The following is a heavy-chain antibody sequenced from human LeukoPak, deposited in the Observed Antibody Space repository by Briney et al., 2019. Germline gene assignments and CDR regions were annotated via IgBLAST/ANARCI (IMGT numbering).Heavy chain of an antibody. CDR2: ISGSGGST. J-gene: IGHJ4*02. Sequence: LSLTCAVSGGSISSGGYSWSWIRQAPGKGLEWVSAISGSGGSTYYADSVKGRFTISRDNSKNTLYLQMNSLRAEDTAVYYCAKFDSYYDSSVPYWGQGTLVTVSS. CDR3: AKFDSYYDSSVPY. V-gene: IGHV3-23*01. CDR1: GGSISSGGYS. D-gene: IGHD3-22*01.